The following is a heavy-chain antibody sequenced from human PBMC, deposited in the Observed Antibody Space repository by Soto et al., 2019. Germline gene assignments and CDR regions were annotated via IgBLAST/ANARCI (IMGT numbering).Heavy chain of an antibody. CDR2: IYYSGST. V-gene: IGHV4-39*01. J-gene: IGHJ5*02. D-gene: IGHD6-19*01. CDR3: ARHYSSGSRNWFDA. CDR1: GGSINSSSYF. Sequence: SETLSLTCSVSGGSINSSSYFWGWVRQPPGKGLEWIGSIYYSGSTYYNPSLRSRVTISVDTSKNQFSLKLSSVTAADTAVFYCARHYSSGSRNWFDAWGQGTLVPVSS.